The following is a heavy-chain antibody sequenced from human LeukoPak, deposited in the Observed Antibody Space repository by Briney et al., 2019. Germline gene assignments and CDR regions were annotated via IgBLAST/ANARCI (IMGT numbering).Heavy chain of an antibody. CDR1: GASISSSNW. J-gene: IGHJ4*02. Sequence: SETLSLTCAVSGASISSSNWLSWVRQPPGKGLEWIGEIYYSGSTNYNPSLKSRVTISVDNSKNQFSLRMSSMTAADTAVYYCARAGWYTLDNWGQGTLVTVSS. CDR3: ARAGWYTLDN. D-gene: IGHD2-15*01. CDR2: IYYSGST. V-gene: IGHV4-4*02.